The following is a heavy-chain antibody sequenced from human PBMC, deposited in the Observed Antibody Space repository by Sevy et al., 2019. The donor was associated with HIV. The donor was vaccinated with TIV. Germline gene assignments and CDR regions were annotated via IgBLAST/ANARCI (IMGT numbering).Heavy chain of an antibody. J-gene: IGHJ4*02. D-gene: IGHD3-10*01. V-gene: IGHV3-23*01. CDR2: ISGSGGST. CDR1: GFTFSSYA. CDR3: AKYPNYGSGSYGDY. Sequence: GVSLRLSCAASGFTFSSYAMSWVRQAPGKGLEWVSAISGSGGSTYYADSVKGRFTISRDNSKNTLYLQMNSLRAEDTAVYYCAKYPNYGSGSYGDYWGQGTLVTVSS.